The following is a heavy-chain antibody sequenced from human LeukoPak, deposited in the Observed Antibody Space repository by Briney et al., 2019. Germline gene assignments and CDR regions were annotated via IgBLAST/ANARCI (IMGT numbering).Heavy chain of an antibody. CDR2: IYAGGST. CDR1: GLAVNGNY. D-gene: IGHD1-26*01. CDR3: ARGPNSDT. J-gene: IGHJ4*02. V-gene: IGHV3-53*01. Sequence: GGSLRLSCVASGLAVNGNYLSWVRQAPGMGLECVSIIYAGGSTFYADSVKGRFTISRDSFENTVSLQMNSLRAGDTAVYYCARGPNSDTWGQGTLVTVSS.